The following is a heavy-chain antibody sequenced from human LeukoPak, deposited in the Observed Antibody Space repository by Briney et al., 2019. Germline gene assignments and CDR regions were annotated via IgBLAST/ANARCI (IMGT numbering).Heavy chain of an antibody. D-gene: IGHD5-24*01. V-gene: IGHV4-59*01. Sequence: SETLSLTCTVSGASISSYYWSWIRQPPGKGLEWIGYIYYSGSTNYNPSLKSRVTISVDTSKNQFSLKLSSVTAADTAVYYCAGSRAIEVAPDLSYWGQGTLVTVSS. CDR3: AGSRAIEVAPDLSY. CDR1: GASISSYY. CDR2: IYYSGST. J-gene: IGHJ4*02.